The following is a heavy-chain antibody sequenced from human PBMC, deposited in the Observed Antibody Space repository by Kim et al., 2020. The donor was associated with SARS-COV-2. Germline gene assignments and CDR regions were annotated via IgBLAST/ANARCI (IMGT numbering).Heavy chain of an antibody. V-gene: IGHV3-30*04. CDR3: ARDPYYYGSGSYYPGIAVAGPNLFDY. CDR1: GFTFSSYA. D-gene: IGHD3-10*01. CDR2: ISYDGSNK. Sequence: RGSLRLSCAASGFTFSSYAMHWVRQAPGKGLEWVAVISYDGSNKYYVDSVKGRFTISRDNSKNTLYLQMNSLRAEDTAVYYCARDPYYYGSGSYYPGIAVAGPNLFDYWGQGTLVTVSS. J-gene: IGHJ4*02.